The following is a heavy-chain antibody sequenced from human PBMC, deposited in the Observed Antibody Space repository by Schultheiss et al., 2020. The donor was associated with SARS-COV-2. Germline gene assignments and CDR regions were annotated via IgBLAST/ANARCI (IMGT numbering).Heavy chain of an antibody. CDR1: GFTFSSYW. D-gene: IGHD3-10*01. V-gene: IGHV3-9*01. J-gene: IGHJ6*02. Sequence: GGSLRLSCAASGFTFSSYWMHWVRQAPGKGLEWVSGISWNSGSIGYADSVKGRFTISRDNAKNSLYLQMNSLRAEDTALYYCAKDIEGEYYYYGMDVWGQGTTVTVSS. CDR2: ISWNSGSI. CDR3: AKDIEGEYYYYGMDV.